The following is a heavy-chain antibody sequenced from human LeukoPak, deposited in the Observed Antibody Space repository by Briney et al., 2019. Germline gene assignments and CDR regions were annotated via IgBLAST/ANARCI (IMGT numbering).Heavy chain of an antibody. Sequence: SETLSLTCSVSGGSISSYYWTWIRQSPGKELEWIGYIFYSGSTNYNPSLKSRVTISVDTSKNQFSLKLSSVTAADTAVYYCARASIAVAVDDAFDIWGQGTMVTVSS. J-gene: IGHJ3*02. V-gene: IGHV4-59*12. D-gene: IGHD6-19*01. CDR3: ARASIAVAVDDAFDI. CDR1: GGSISSYY. CDR2: IFYSGST.